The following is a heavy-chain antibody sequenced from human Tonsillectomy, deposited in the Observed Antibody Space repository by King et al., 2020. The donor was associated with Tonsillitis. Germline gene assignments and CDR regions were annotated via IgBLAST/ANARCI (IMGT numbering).Heavy chain of an antibody. Sequence: VQLVESGGGVVQPGGSLRLSCAASGFTFSSYGMHWVRQAPGKGLEWVAFIRYDGSYKYYADSVKGRFTISRDNSKNMLYLQMSSLRAEDTAVYYCAKEGSPGDYYDHWYFDLWGRGTLVTVSS. D-gene: IGHD3-22*01. V-gene: IGHV3-30*02. CDR2: IRYDGSYK. J-gene: IGHJ2*01. CDR3: AKEGSPGDYYDHWYFDL. CDR1: GFTFSSYG.